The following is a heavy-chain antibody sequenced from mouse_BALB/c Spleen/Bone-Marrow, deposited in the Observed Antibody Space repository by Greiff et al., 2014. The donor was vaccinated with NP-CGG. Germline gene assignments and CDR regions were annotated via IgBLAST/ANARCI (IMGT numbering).Heavy chain of an antibody. Sequence: DVMLVESGGGLVKPGGSLKLSCAASGFTFSDYYMYWVRQTPEKRLEWVATISDGGSYTYYPDSVKGRFTISRDNAKNNLYLQMSSLKSEVTAMYYCARGGQLGAMDYWGQGTSVTVSS. D-gene: IGHD3-1*01. V-gene: IGHV5-4*02. CDR1: GFTFSDYY. CDR3: ARGGQLGAMDY. CDR2: ISDGGSYT. J-gene: IGHJ4*01.